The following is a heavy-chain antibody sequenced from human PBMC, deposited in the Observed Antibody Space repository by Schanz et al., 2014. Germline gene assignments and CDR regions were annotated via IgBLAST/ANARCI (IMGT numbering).Heavy chain of an antibody. D-gene: IGHD2-2*01. CDR3: AKRCSSTSCSHGAFDI. V-gene: IGHV3-66*01. J-gene: IGHJ3*02. CDR2: IYSDGRT. CDR1: AFALNNYD. Sequence: DVQLLESGGGLVQPGGSLRLSCAASAFALNNYDMTWVRQAPGKGLEWVSVIYSDGRTYYGDSVKGRFTISRDNSKNTLYLQMNSLRDEDTAMYYCAKRCSSTSCSHGAFDIWGQGTMVTVSS.